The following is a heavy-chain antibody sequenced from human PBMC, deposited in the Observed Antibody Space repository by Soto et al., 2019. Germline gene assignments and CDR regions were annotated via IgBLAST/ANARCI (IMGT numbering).Heavy chain of an antibody. Sequence: QVQLVQSGAEVKKPGASVKVSCKASGYTFTSYAMQWVRQAPGQRLEWMGWINAGNGNTKYSQKFRGRVTITSDTSASTDYMVLSSLRSEDTAVYYCARDLGGWTDYWGQGTLVTVSS. CDR3: ARDLGGWTDY. V-gene: IGHV1-3*01. D-gene: IGHD6-19*01. CDR1: GYTFTSYA. J-gene: IGHJ4*02. CDR2: INAGNGNT.